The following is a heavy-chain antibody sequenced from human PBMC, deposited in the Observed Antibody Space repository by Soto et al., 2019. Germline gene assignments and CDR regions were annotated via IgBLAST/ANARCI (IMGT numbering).Heavy chain of an antibody. CDR1: GGSISSYY. CDR3: ARGEGGGSSWYHYYGMDV. D-gene: IGHD6-13*01. V-gene: IGHV4-59*01. J-gene: IGHJ6*02. CDR2: IYYSGST. Sequence: SETLSLTCTVSGGSISSYYWSWIRQPPGKGLEWIGYIYYSGSTNYNPSLKSRVTISVDTSKNQFSLKLSSVTAADTAVYYCARGEGGGSSWYHYYGMDVWGQGTTVTVSS.